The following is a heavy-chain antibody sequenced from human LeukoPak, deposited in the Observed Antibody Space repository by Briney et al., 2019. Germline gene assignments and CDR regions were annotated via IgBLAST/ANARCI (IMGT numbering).Heavy chain of an antibody. D-gene: IGHD3-9*01. J-gene: IGHJ6*03. CDR2: ISSSSNYI. CDR1: GFTFSSYS. V-gene: IGHV3-21*01. CDR3: ARDARPRIYDILTGYYPGVYYYYYYYMDV. Sequence: GGSLRLSCAASGFTFSSYSMNWVRQAPGKGLEWVSSISSSSNYIYYADSVKGRFTISRDNAKNSLYLQMNSLRAEDTAVYYCARDARPRIYDILTGYYPGVYYYYYYYMDVWGKGTTVTVSS.